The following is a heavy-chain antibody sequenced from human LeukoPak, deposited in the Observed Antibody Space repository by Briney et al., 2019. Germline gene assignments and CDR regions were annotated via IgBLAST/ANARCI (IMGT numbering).Heavy chain of an antibody. D-gene: IGHD5/OR15-5a*01. J-gene: IGHJ4*02. CDR1: GWTFRSYY. V-gene: IGHV3-30*18. CDR2: ISYDGSNK. CDR3: AKARSIYELRVSTLEY. Sequence: GGSLTLSCAASGWTFRSYYLRWIRQAPGKGLEWVAVISYDGSNKYYVDSVKGLFTISKDNSKNMLYLQRTITRGEHTALYYCAKARSIYELRVSTLEYWGQGTLVTVSS.